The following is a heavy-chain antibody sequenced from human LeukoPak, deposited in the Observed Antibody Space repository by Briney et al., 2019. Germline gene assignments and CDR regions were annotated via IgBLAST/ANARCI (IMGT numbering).Heavy chain of an antibody. V-gene: IGHV4-61*08. CDR3: ARVSGSYRGFFDY. CDR2: IYSSGHT. Sequence: PSETLSLTCTVSGGSISSGDYYWSWIRQPPGKGLEWIGYIYSSGHTSYNPSLKSRVTISLDTSKNQFSLKLTSVTAADTAVYYCARVSGSYRGFFDYWGQGTLVTVSS. D-gene: IGHD3-10*01. CDR1: GGSISSGDYY. J-gene: IGHJ4*02.